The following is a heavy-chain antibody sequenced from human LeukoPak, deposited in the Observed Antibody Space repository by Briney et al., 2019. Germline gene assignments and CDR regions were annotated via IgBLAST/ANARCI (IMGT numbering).Heavy chain of an antibody. CDR3: ARDRWELEGWVVRPVFDY. CDR2: ISSSSSYI. J-gene: IGHJ4*02. CDR1: GFTFSSYS. V-gene: IGHV3-21*01. Sequence: GGSLRLSCAASGFTFSSYSMNWVRQAPGKGLEWVSSISSSSSYIYYADSVKGRFTISRDNAKNSLYLQMNSLRAEDTAVYYCARDRWELEGWVVRPVFDYWGQGTLVTVSS. D-gene: IGHD1-26*01.